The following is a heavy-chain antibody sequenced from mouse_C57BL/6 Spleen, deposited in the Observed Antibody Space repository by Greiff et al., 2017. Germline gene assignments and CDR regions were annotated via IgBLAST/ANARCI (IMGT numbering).Heavy chain of an antibody. Sequence: VQGVESGPGLVQPSQSLSITCTVSGFSLTSYGVHWVRQSPGKGLEWLGVIWSGGSTDYNAAFISRLSISKDNSKSQVFFKMNSLQADDTAIYYCARTSYYYGSSYGAMDYWGQGTSVTVSS. D-gene: IGHD1-1*01. J-gene: IGHJ4*01. V-gene: IGHV2-2*01. CDR2: IWSGGST. CDR1: GFSLTSYG. CDR3: ARTSYYYGSSYGAMDY.